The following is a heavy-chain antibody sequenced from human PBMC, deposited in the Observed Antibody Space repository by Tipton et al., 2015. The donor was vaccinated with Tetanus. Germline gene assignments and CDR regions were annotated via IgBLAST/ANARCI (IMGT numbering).Heavy chain of an antibody. J-gene: IGHJ6*02. Sequence: QSGAEVKKPGESLRISCKASGYEFISYWIAWVRQMPGKGLEWMGVIYPADSDIRNSPSFQGQVTMSVDKSTSTAYLQWRSLKASDSAMYYCARHSGGSEIGYYDDMDVWGQGTSVIVSS. D-gene: IGHD3-10*01. CDR3: ARHSGGSEIGYYDDMDV. CDR1: GYEFISYW. V-gene: IGHV5-51*01. CDR2: IYPADSDI.